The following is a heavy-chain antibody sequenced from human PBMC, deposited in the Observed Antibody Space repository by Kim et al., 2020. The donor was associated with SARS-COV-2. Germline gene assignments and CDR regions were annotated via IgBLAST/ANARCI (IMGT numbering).Heavy chain of an antibody. Sequence: GGSLRLSCAASGFTFSSYAMHWVRQAPGKGLEWVAVISYDGSNKYYAHSVKGRFTISRDNSKNTLYLQMNSLRAEDTAVYYCARGPLYYYMDVWGKGTTV. CDR3: ARGPLYYYMDV. CDR1: GFTFSSYA. CDR2: ISYDGSNK. V-gene: IGHV3-30-3*01. J-gene: IGHJ6*03.